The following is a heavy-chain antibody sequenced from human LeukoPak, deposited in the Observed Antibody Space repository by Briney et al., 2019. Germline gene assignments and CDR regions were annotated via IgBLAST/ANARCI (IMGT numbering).Heavy chain of an antibody. CDR2: IVIANGNT. CDR3: AAEDDFLTGYYDFDY. V-gene: IGHV1-58*01. J-gene: IGHJ4*02. CDR1: GFTFARSA. D-gene: IGHD3-9*01. Sequence: SVRVSCKASGFTFARSAVQWVRQARGQRPEWIGWIVIANGNTNYAQKFQERLTITRDMSTSTAYMELSSLRSEDTAVYYCAAEDDFLTGYYDFDYWGQGTVVTVSS.